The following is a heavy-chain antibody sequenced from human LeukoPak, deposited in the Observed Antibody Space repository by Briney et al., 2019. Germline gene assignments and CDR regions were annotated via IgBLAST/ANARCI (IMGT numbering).Heavy chain of an antibody. V-gene: IGHV1-69*04. Sequence: SVNVSCKASGGTFSSYAISWVRQAPGQGLEWMGRIIPIFGIANYAQKFQGRVTITADKSTSTAYMELSSLRSEDTAVYYCARDPLPTVVTWGAFDIWGQGTMVTVSS. CDR2: IIPIFGIA. CDR3: ARDPLPTVVTWGAFDI. J-gene: IGHJ3*02. D-gene: IGHD4-23*01. CDR1: GGTFSSYA.